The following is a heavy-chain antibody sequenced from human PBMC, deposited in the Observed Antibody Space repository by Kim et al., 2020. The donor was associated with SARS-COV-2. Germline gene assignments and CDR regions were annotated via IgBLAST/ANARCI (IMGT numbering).Heavy chain of an antibody. Sequence: SETLSLTCAVYGGSFRGYYWSWIRQPPGKGLEWIGEINHSGSTNYNPSLKSRVTISVDTSKNQFSLKLSSVTAADTAVYYCARVWYYDSSGYPVYRIDYWGQGTLVTVSS. CDR3: ARVWYYDSSGYPVYRIDY. J-gene: IGHJ4*02. D-gene: IGHD3-22*01. CDR2: INHSGST. CDR1: GGSFRGYY. V-gene: IGHV4-34*01.